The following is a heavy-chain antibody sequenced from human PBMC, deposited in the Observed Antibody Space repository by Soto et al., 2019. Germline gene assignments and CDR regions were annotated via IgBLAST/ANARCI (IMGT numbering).Heavy chain of an antibody. Sequence: VSGPTLVNPTQTLTLTCSFSGLSLSASGMCVSWIRQPPGKALEWLARIDWDDDKYYSTSLKTRLTITKDTSKNHVVLTMTNMDPVDTATYYCAHRPSGFGELLSRPFDHSGQGALVTVSS. CDR2: IDWDDDK. CDR1: GLSLSASGMC. CDR3: AHRPSGFGELLSRPFDH. V-gene: IGHV2-70*12. D-gene: IGHD3-10*01. J-gene: IGHJ4*02.